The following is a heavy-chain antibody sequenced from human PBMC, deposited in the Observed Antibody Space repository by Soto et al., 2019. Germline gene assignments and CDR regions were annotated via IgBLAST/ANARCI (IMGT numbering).Heavy chain of an antibody. J-gene: IGHJ6*02. D-gene: IGHD2-15*01. CDR1: GATFSSNA. CDR3: ARWRDAASPFYSPHGMDV. V-gene: IGHV1-69*06. CDR2: IIPIFDTS. Sequence: PVKVSCKASGATFSSNAISWVRQAPGQGLEWMGGIIPIFDTSNYAQKFQGRVTITADKSINTAYMELSRLRSDDTAIYFCARWRDAASPFYSPHGMDVWGQGTTVTVSS.